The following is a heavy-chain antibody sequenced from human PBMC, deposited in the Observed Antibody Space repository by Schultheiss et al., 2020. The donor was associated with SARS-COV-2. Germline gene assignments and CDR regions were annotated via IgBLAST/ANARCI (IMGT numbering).Heavy chain of an antibody. CDR1: GFTFSSYG. Sequence: GGSLRLSCAASGFTFSSYGMHWVRQAPGKGLEWVAVISYDGSNKYYADSVKGRFTISRDNSKNTLYLQMNSLRAEDTAVYYCAKTYSGYFDYWGQGTLVTVSS. J-gene: IGHJ4*02. CDR2: ISYDGSNK. D-gene: IGHD6-13*01. CDR3: AKTYSGYFDY. V-gene: IGHV3-30*18.